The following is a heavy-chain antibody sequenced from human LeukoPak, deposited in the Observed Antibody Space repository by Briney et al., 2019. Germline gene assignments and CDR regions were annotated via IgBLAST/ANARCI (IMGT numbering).Heavy chain of an antibody. D-gene: IGHD3-16*01. V-gene: IGHV1-18*01. CDR2: ISAYNGKT. CDR1: GYTFTNYG. J-gene: IGHJ4*02. CDR3: ARDEWGSTYIVDF. Sequence: ASVKVSCKASGYTFTNYGIAWVRQAPGQGLEWMGWISAYNGKTYYSQKVQGRFTMTTDTSTSTAYMDLKSLSSDDTAMYYCARDEWGSTYIVDFWGQGTLVTVPS.